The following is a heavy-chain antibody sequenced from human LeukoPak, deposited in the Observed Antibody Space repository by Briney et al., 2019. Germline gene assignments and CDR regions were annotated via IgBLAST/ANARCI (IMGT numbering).Heavy chain of an antibody. CDR2: ISYDGSNK. CDR3: ARAGRFLDWFQLGY. Sequence: GWSLRLSCAASRFTLSSYAMHWVRQAPGKGLEWVAVISYDGSNKYYADSVKGRFAIPRDNSKNTLYLQMNSLRAEDTAVYYCARAGRFLDWFQLGYWGQGTLVTVSS. D-gene: IGHD3-3*01. CDR1: RFTLSSYA. J-gene: IGHJ4*02. V-gene: IGHV3-30*01.